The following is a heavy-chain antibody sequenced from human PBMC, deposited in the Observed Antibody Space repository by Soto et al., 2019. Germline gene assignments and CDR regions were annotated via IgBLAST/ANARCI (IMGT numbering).Heavy chain of an antibody. CDR2: IYYSGST. V-gene: IGHV4-59*08. D-gene: IGHD3-9*01. Sequence: SETLSLTCTVSGGSIRSYYWSWIRQPPGKGLEWIGYIYYSGSTNYNPSLKSRVTISVDTSKNQFSLKLSSVTAADTAVYYCARHPSYDILTGYYSPWFDPWGQGTLVTVSS. CDR3: ARHPSYDILTGYYSPWFDP. J-gene: IGHJ5*02. CDR1: GGSIRSYY.